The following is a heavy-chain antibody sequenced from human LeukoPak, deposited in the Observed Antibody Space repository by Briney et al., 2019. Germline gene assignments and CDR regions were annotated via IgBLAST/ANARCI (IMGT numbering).Heavy chain of an antibody. V-gene: IGHV1-18*04. J-gene: IGHJ4*02. D-gene: IGHD4-17*01. Sequence: GASVKVSCKASGYTFWSYSINWVRQAPGQGLEWMGWISPYSGNPKYIQKFQDRVTMTTDTSTNTAFLGLRSLNSDDTAVYYCARRGSYGDYAQLDHWGQGTLVTVSS. CDR3: ARRGSYGDYAQLDH. CDR1: GYTFWSYS. CDR2: ISPYSGNP.